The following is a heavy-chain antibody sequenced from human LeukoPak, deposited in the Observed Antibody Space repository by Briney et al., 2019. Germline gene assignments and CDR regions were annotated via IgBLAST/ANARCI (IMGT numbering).Heavy chain of an antibody. J-gene: IGHJ6*02. CDR1: GCSFSSYA. CDR3: ARETTCIAAAETYYYGMDV. D-gene: IGHD6-13*01. Sequence: GGSLRLSCAASGCSFSSYAMSWVRQAPGKGLEWVAAISGSGGSTYYADSVKGRFTISRDNSKNTLYLQMNSLRAEDTAVYYCARETTCIAAAETYYYGMDVWGQGTTVTVSS. CDR2: ISGSGGST. V-gene: IGHV3-23*01.